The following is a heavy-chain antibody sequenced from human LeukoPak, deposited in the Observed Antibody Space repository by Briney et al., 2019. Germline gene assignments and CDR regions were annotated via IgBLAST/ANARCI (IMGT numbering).Heavy chain of an antibody. CDR2: MNPNSGNT. CDR1: GYTFTSYD. Sequence: ASVKVSCKASGYTFTSYDINWVRQATGQGLEWMGWMNPNSGNTGYAQKFQGRVTMTRNTSISTAYMELSSLRSEDTAVYYCARGGSIAAELGYWGQGTLVTVSS. D-gene: IGHD6-13*01. CDR3: ARGGSIAAELGY. V-gene: IGHV1-8*01. J-gene: IGHJ4*02.